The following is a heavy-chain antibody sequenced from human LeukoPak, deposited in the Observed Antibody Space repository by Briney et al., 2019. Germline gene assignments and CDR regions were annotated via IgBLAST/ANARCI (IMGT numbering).Heavy chain of an antibody. CDR3: ARGVEPLAANTLAY. CDR1: GFTVITND. D-gene: IGHD1-14*01. CDR2: LYRDGNT. V-gene: IGHV3-53*01. J-gene: IGHJ4*02. Sequence: PGGSLRLSCAASGFTVITNDMTWVRQAPGKGLEWVSVLYRDGNTKYADSVQGRFTISRDNSKNTLYLEMNSLSPDDTAVYYCARGVEPLAANTLAYWGQGTLVTVPS.